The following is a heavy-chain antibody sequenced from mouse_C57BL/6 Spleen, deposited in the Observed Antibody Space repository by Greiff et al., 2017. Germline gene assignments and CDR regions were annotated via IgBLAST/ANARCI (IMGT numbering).Heavy chain of an antibody. Sequence: VQLQQPGAELVKPGASVKMSCKASGYTFTSYWITWVKQRPGQGLEWIGDIYPGSGSTNYNEKFKSKATLTVDTSSSTAYMQLSSLTSEDSAVYYCARSVYYGSSPYWYFDVWGTGTTVTVSS. V-gene: IGHV1-55*01. J-gene: IGHJ1*03. D-gene: IGHD1-1*01. CDR1: GYTFTSYW. CDR2: IYPGSGST. CDR3: ARSVYYGSSPYWYFDV.